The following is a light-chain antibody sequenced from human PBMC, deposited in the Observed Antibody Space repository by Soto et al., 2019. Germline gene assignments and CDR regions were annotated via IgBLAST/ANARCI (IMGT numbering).Light chain of an antibody. V-gene: IGLV2-14*01. CDR1: SSDVGGYSY. J-gene: IGLJ1*01. CDR3: ASYTTSSTYV. CDR2: DVS. Sequence: QASGVDLAGRWITISRTRTSSDVGGYSYVSWYQQQPGKAPKLVISDVSNRPSGVSDRFSGSKSGNTASLTISGLQTEDEADYYCASYTTSSTYVFRTGTKVTVL.